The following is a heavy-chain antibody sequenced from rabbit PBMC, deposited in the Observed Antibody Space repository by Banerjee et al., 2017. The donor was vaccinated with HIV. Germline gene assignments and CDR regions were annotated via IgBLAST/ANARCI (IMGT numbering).Heavy chain of an antibody. Sequence: QEQLVESGGGLVKPEGSLTLTCKASGVSLNDKDVMCWVRQAPGKGLEWIACINIVTGKSVYASWAKGRFTMSRTSSTTVTLQMTRLTAADTATYFCARDTSSSFSSYGMDLWGPGTLVTVS. CDR3: ARDTSSSFSSYGMDL. V-gene: IGHV1S45*01. J-gene: IGHJ6*01. CDR2: INIVTGKS. CDR1: GVSLNDKDV. D-gene: IGHD1-1*01.